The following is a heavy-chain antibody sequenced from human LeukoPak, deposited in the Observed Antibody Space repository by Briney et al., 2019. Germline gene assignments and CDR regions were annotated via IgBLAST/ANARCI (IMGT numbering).Heavy chain of an antibody. J-gene: IGHJ5*02. CDR1: GFTFSSYA. V-gene: IGHV3-23*01. CDR3: AKELYNWNYVRWFDP. CDR2: ISGSGDYT. D-gene: IGHD1-7*01. Sequence: GGSLRLSCAASGFTFSSYAMSWVRQAPGKGLEWVSGISGSGDYTYYADSVKGRFATSRDNSKNTLSLQMSSLRAEDTAVYYCAKELYNWNYVRWFDPWGQGTLVTVSS.